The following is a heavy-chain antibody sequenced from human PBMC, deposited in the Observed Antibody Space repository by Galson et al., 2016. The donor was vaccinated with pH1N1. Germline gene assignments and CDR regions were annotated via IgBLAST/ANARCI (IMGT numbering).Heavy chain of an antibody. Sequence: TLSLTCTVSGGSISNGGYYWSWIRQQPGKGLEWIGCIYYSGTTYYNPSLMSRVSISVDSSKNQFSLRLSSVTAADTAVYFCARDNLPAVTMRGSMDVWGQGTTVTVSS. V-gene: IGHV4-31*03. CDR2: IYYSGTT. J-gene: IGHJ6*02. D-gene: IGHD3-10*01. CDR1: GGSISNGGYY. CDR3: ARDNLPAVTMRGSMDV.